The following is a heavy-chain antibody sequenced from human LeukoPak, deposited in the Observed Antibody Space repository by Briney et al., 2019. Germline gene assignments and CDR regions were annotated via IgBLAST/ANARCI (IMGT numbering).Heavy chain of an antibody. D-gene: IGHD5-24*01. Sequence: AGGSLRLSCAASGFNFNSYALSWVRQAPGKGLEWVSAISDGGGSTYYADSVKGRFTISRDNSKNTVYLQMNSLRVEDTAVYYCAKELDGYGGLRGDAFDIWGQGTMVIVSS. V-gene: IGHV3-23*01. J-gene: IGHJ3*02. CDR3: AKELDGYGGLRGDAFDI. CDR2: ISDGGGST. CDR1: GFNFNSYA.